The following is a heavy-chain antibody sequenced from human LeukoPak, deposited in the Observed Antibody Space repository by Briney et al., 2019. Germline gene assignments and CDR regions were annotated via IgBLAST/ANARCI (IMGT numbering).Heavy chain of an antibody. V-gene: IGHV3-11*01. CDR2: ISSSGSTI. D-gene: IGHD5-18*01. Sequence: GGSLRLSCAASGFTFSDYYMNWIRQAPGKGLEWVSYISSSGSTIYYADSVKGRFTISRDNAKNSLYLQMNSLRAEVTAVYYCARQYSYGSRAFDYWGQGTLVTVSS. J-gene: IGHJ4*02. CDR3: ARQYSYGSRAFDY. CDR1: GFTFSDYY.